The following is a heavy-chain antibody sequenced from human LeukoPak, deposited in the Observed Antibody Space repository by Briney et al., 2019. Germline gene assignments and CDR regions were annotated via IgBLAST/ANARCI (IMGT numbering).Heavy chain of an antibody. D-gene: IGHD6-19*01. CDR1: GGSFSGYY. CDR3: ARGPYSSGIDY. V-gene: IGHV4-34*01. CDR2: INHSGST. J-gene: IGHJ4*02. Sequence: SETLSLTCAVYGGSFSGYYWSWIRQPPGKGLEWIGEINHSGSTNYNPSLKSRVTISVDTSNNQFSLQLSSVTAEDTAVYYCARGPYSSGIDYWGQGNLVSVSS.